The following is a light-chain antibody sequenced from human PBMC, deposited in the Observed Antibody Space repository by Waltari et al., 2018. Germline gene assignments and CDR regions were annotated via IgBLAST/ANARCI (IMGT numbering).Light chain of an antibody. CDR3: QQSYSISWT. V-gene: IGKV1-39*01. CDR1: QSISSY. J-gene: IGKJ1*01. Sequence: DIQMTQSPSSLSASVGDRVTITCRARQSISSYLNWYQQKPGKAPKLLIYAASSLQSGVPSRFSGSGSGTDFTLTISSLQPEDFATYYCQQSYSISWTFGQGTKVEIK. CDR2: AAS.